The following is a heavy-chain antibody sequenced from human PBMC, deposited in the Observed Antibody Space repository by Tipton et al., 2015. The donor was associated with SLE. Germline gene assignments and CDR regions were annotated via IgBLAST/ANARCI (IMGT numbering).Heavy chain of an antibody. CDR1: GGSISSGDYY. D-gene: IGHD6-19*01. CDR2: IYYSGST. CDR3: ARGSWLVDNAFDI. Sequence: TLSLTCTVSGGSISSGDYYWSWIRQPPGKGLEWIGYIYYSGSTNYNPSLKSRVTISVDTSKNQFSLKLSSVTAADTAVYYCARGSWLVDNAFDIWGQGTMVTVSS. V-gene: IGHV4-30-4*01. J-gene: IGHJ3*02.